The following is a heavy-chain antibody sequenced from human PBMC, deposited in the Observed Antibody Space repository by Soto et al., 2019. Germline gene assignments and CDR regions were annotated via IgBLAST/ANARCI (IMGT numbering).Heavy chain of an antibody. Sequence: QLQLQESGPGLVKPSETLSLTCTVSGGSISSSSYYWGWIRQPPGKGLEWIGSIYYSGSTYYNPSLKSRVTISVETSKNQCSLKLSSVTAAGTAVYYCARRRASGRYGFDYWGQGTLVTVSS. CDR1: GGSISSSSYY. CDR2: IYYSGST. V-gene: IGHV4-39*01. D-gene: IGHD1-26*01. J-gene: IGHJ4*02. CDR3: ARRRASGRYGFDY.